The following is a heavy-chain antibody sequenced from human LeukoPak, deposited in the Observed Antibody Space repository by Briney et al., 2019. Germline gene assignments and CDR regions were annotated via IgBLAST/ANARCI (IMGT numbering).Heavy chain of an antibody. CDR3: AREPSGLLFDY. D-gene: IGHD6-25*01. V-gene: IGHV1-18*01. CDR2: ISPYNDNT. Sequence: ASVKVSCKASGYTFTKFGISWVRQAPGQEFEWMGWISPYNDNTNYAKKFQGRVTLTTDTSTSTAYMELRGLTSDDTTVCYCAREPSGLLFDYWGLGTLVTVSS. CDR1: GYTFTKFG. J-gene: IGHJ4*02.